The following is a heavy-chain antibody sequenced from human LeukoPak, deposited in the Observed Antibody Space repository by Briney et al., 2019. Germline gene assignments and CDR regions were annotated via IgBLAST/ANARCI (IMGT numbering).Heavy chain of an antibody. J-gene: IGHJ4*02. Sequence: ASVKVSCKASGYTFTSYGISWVRQAPGQGLEWMGWISAYNGNTNYAQKLQGRVTMTTDTSTSTAYMELRSLRSDDTAVYYCARDLFAGYYDSSGYYFGPGDYWGQGTLDTVSS. CDR1: GYTFTSYG. V-gene: IGHV1-18*01. CDR3: ARDLFAGYYDSSGYYFGPGDY. D-gene: IGHD3-22*01. CDR2: ISAYNGNT.